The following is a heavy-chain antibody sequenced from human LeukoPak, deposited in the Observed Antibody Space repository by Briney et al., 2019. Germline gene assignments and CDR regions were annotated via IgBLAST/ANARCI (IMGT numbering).Heavy chain of an antibody. CDR2: INHSGST. J-gene: IGHJ5*02. CDR1: GGSFSGYY. CDR3: ARERYFDP. D-gene: IGHD3-9*01. Sequence: SETLSLTCAVYGGSFSGYYWSWIRQPPGKGLEWIGEINHSGSTNYNPSLKSRVTISVDTSKNQFSLKLSSMTAADTAVYYCARERYFDPWGQGTLVTVSS. V-gene: IGHV4-34*01.